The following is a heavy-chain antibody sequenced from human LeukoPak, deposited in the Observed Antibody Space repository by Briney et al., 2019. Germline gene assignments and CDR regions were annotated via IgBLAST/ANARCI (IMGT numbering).Heavy chain of an antibody. J-gene: IGHJ4*02. CDR3: ARYSYGYYFDY. CDR1: QFTFNNNA. Sequence: GGSLRLSCAATQFTFNNNAMSWVRQAPGKGLEWVSGLSGDSSSIYYAASVKGRFTISRDNSKNMLYLQMNSLRAEDTAVYYCARYSYGYYFDYWGQGTLVTVSS. V-gene: IGHV3-23*01. D-gene: IGHD5-18*01. CDR2: LSGDSSSI.